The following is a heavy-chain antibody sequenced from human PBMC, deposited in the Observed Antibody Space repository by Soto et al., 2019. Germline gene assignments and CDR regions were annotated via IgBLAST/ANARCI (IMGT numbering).Heavy chain of an antibody. CDR1: GGSISSSSYY. V-gene: IGHV4-39*01. J-gene: IGHJ4*02. Sequence: SETLSLTCTVSGGSISSSSYYWGWIRQPPGKGLEWIGSIYYSGSTYYNPSLKSRVTISVDTSKDQFSLKLSSVTAADTAVYYCARHVSRFTGIAARPLYFDYWGQGTLVTVSS. CDR2: IYYSGST. CDR3: ARHVSRFTGIAARPLYFDY. D-gene: IGHD6-6*01.